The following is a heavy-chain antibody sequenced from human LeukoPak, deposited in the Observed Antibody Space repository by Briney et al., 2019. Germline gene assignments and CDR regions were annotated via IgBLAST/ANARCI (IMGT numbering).Heavy chain of an antibody. D-gene: IGHD2-2*01. Sequence: SETLSLTCTVSGGSISSSSYYWGWIRQPPGKGLEWIGSIYYSGSTYYNPSLKSRVTISVDTSKNQFSLKLSSVTAADTAVSYCAGTLDCSSTSCPKGGAFDIWGQGTMVTVSS. CDR1: GGSISSSSYY. CDR3: AGTLDCSSTSCPKGGAFDI. J-gene: IGHJ3*02. V-gene: IGHV4-39*01. CDR2: IYYSGST.